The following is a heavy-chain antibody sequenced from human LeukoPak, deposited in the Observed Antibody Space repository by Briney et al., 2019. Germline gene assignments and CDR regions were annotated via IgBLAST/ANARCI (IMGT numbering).Heavy chain of an antibody. CDR1: GGSFGGYY. CDR2: INHSGST. V-gene: IGHV4-34*01. Sequence: SETLSLTCAVYGGSFGGYYWSWIRQLPGQGLEWIGEINHSGSTNYNPSLKSRVTISVDTSKNQFSLKLSSVTAADTAVYYCARGLSKLGWLRYPLDYWGQGTLVTVSS. D-gene: IGHD5-12*01. CDR3: ARGLSKLGWLRYPLDY. J-gene: IGHJ4*02.